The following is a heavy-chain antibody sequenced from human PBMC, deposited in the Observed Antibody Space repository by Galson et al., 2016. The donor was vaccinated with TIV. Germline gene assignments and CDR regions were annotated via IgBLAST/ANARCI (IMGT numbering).Heavy chain of an antibody. CDR1: GFRFYRFA. Sequence: SLSLFCVASGFRFYRFAMSRGGHASVKDVFFCSSIGGTGGSTYYADSVKGRFTISRDSYKDTVYLQMNSLRAEDTAIYFCAKDRQWIPSSLDYWGQG. D-gene: IGHD5-18*01. CDR2: IGGTGGST. J-gene: IGHJ4*02. V-gene: IGHV3-23*01. CDR3: AKDRQWIPSSLDY.